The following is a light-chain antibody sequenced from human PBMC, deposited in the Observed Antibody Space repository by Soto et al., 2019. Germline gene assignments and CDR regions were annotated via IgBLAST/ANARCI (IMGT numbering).Light chain of an antibody. V-gene: IGKV2D-30*01. CDR1: QSLVFSDGNTY. J-gene: IGKJ2*01. Sequence: DVVLTQSPLSLHVTLGQPASISCRSSQSLVFSDGNTYLFWFQQRPGQSPRRLIFKVSNWGSGVPDRLRGRGSGTDFTLKINRVEAEDIAVYCFMQSAHWPHTFGQGTQLEIK. CDR3: MQSAHWPHT. CDR2: KVS.